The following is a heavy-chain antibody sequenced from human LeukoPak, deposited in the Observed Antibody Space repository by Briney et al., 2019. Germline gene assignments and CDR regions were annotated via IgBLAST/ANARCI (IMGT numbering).Heavy chain of an antibody. V-gene: IGHV4-39*01. J-gene: IGHJ4*02. D-gene: IGHD3-3*01. CDR2: FYYSGNT. CDR3: ARSGRDFWSGTSSGIDY. Sequence: SETLSLTCTVSRGSLTSSSYYWGWIRQPPGRGLEWLGSFYYSGNTYYNPSLKSRVTISVDTSKNQFSLKLSSVTAADTAVYYCARSGRDFWSGTSSGIDYWGQGTLVTVSS. CDR1: RGSLTSSSYY.